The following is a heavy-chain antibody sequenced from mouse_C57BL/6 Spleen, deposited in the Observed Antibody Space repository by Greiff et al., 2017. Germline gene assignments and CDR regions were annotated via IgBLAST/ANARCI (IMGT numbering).Heavy chain of an antibody. V-gene: IGHV5-17*01. D-gene: IGHD2-4*01. CDR2: ISSGSSTV. CDR3: ARSYDYDDYAMDY. Sequence: EVKLVESGGGLVQPGGSLTLSCAASGFTFSDYGMHWVRQAPEKGLEWVAYISSGSSTVYYADTVKGRFPISRDNAKKTLFLQMTSLRSEDTAMYYCARSYDYDDYAMDYWGQGTSVTVSS. J-gene: IGHJ4*01. CDR1: GFTFSDYG.